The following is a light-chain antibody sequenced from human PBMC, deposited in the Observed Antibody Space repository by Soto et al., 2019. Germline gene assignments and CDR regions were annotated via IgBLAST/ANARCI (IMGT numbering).Light chain of an antibody. J-gene: IGKJ3*01. Sequence: EIVLTQSPGTLSLSPGERATLSCRASQSVDSTYLAWYQQKPDQSPRLLIYATSTRAAGIPDRFSGSGSGTDFTLTISSLQPEDFATYYCQQFDDYPFTFGPGTKVDI. CDR2: ATS. CDR3: QQFDDYPFT. V-gene: IGKV3-20*01. CDR1: QSVDSTY.